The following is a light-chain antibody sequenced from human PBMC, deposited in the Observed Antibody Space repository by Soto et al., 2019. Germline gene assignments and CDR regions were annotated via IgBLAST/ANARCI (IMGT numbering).Light chain of an antibody. CDR1: QSVSSSY. J-gene: IGKJ3*01. CDR2: GAF. V-gene: IGKV3-20*01. CDR3: QQDGSSLT. Sequence: EIVLTQSPGTLSLSPGERATLSCRASQSVSSSYLAWYQQKPGQAPRLLIYGAFSSATGIPDRFSGSGSGTYFTLPISRQEPEDLAVNYCQQDGSSLTFGPGTKVDIK.